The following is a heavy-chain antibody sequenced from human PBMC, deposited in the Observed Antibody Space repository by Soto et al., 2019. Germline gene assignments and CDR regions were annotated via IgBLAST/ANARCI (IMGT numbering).Heavy chain of an antibody. CDR2: ISSSGNII. CDR1: GFTFGDYY. V-gene: IGHV3-11*01. Sequence: QVQLVESGGGLVKTGGSLRIVCEASGFTFGDYYMSWVRQAPGKGLEWVSYISSSGNIIYYADSVKGRFTISRDNAKNSVYLQMNSLRAEDTALYFCAKMSSENYYDPVFSWGQGTLVTVSS. D-gene: IGHD3-22*01. CDR3: AKMSSENYYDPVFS. J-gene: IGHJ4*02.